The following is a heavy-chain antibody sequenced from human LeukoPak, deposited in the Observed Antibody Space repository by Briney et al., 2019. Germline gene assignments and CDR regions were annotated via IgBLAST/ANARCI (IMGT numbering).Heavy chain of an antibody. Sequence: ASVKVSCKASGYTFTSYYMHWVRQAPGQGLEWMGLINPTGGSTGYAQKLQGRVTMTRDMSTSTDYMELSSLRSEDTAIYYCARDNSVGDNAWWFDPWGQGTLVTVSS. CDR3: ARDNSVGDNAWWFDP. CDR2: INPTGGST. J-gene: IGHJ5*02. CDR1: GYTFTSYY. V-gene: IGHV1-46*01. D-gene: IGHD1-26*01.